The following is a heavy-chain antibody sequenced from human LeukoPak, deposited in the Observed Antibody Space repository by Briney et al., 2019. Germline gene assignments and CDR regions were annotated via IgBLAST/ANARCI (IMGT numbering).Heavy chain of an antibody. J-gene: IGHJ6*03. D-gene: IGHD3-3*01. CDR3: TTVGLYDFWSGYYIPPHYMDV. CDR1: RFTFSNAW. Sequence: GGSLRLSCAASRFTFSNAWMSWVRQAPGKGLEWVGRIKSKTDGGTTDYAAPVKGRFTISRDDSKNTLYLQMNSLKTEDTAVYYCTTVGLYDFWSGYYIPPHYMDVWGKGTTVTISS. V-gene: IGHV3-15*01. CDR2: IKSKTDGGTT.